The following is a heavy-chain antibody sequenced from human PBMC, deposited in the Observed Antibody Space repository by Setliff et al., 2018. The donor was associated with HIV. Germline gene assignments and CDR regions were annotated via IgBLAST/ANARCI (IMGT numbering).Heavy chain of an antibody. CDR3: ARDRYSGSSTDY. V-gene: IGHV3-21*01. CDR2: ISSSSSYT. J-gene: IGHJ4*02. Sequence: GGSLRLSCVASGFRFRTYAMSWVRQSQGTGLEWVSYISSSSSYTHYADSVKGRFTISRDNVKNSLYLQMNSLRAEDTAVYYCARDRYSGSSTDYWGQGTLVTVSS. CDR1: GFRFRTYA. D-gene: IGHD1-26*01.